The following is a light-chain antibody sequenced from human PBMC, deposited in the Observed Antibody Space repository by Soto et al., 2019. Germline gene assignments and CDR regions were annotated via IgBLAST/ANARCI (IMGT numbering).Light chain of an antibody. CDR3: LQGTHWPIT. Sequence: DVVMTQSPLSLPVTLGQPASISCRSNQSLVHSDGIAYFSWFQQRPGRSQRRLIYKVYNRDSGVPARFSGSGSGTDFALKIRRVEAEDVGVYYCLQGTHWPITVGQGTRLEIK. J-gene: IGKJ5*01. CDR2: KVY. CDR1: QSLVHSDGIAY. V-gene: IGKV2-30*02.